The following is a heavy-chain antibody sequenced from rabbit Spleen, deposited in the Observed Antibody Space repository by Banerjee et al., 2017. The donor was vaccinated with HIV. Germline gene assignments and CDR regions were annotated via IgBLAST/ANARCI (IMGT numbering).Heavy chain of an antibody. V-gene: IGHV1S45*01. Sequence: LEESGGGLVKPGGTLTLTCTVSGFSFSSNWICWVRQAPGKGLEWIACIEGGSSAFSYFASWAKGRFTISKTSSTTVTLQMTSLTAADTATYFCARDSGSSFSSYGMDLWGQGTLV. J-gene: IGHJ6*01. CDR3: ARDSGSSFSSYGMDL. CDR1: GFSFSSNW. CDR2: IEGGSSAFS. D-gene: IGHD8-1*01.